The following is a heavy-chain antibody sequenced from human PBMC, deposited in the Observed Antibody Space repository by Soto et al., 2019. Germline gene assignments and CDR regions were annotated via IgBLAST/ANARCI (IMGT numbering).Heavy chain of an antibody. Sequence: QVQLVESGGGVVQPGRSLRLSCAASGFTFSSYGMHWVRQAPGKGLEWVAVIWYDGSNKYYADSVKGQFTISRDNSKNTLYLKMNSLRAEDTAVYYCARDCYGSGSYYIDYWGQGTLVTVSS. V-gene: IGHV3-33*01. CDR3: ARDCYGSGSYYIDY. CDR2: IWYDGSNK. J-gene: IGHJ4*02. CDR1: GFTFSSYG. D-gene: IGHD3-10*01.